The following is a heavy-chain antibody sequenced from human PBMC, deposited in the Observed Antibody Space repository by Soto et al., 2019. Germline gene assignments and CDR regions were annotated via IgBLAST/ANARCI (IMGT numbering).Heavy chain of an antibody. Sequence: LRVCCAAAGFTCGGYWVSWVRQAPGKGLEWVANIKQDGSEKYYVDSVKGRFTISRDNAKNSLYLQMNSLRAEDTAVYYCARDRAPSSGWYDPIDYWGQGTLVTVSS. V-gene: IGHV3-7*01. CDR3: ARDRAPSSGWYDPIDY. CDR2: IKQDGSEK. CDR1: GFTCGGYW. D-gene: IGHD6-19*01. J-gene: IGHJ4*02.